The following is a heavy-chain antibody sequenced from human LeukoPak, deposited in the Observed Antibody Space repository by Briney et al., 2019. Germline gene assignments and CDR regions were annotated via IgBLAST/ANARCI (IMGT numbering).Heavy chain of an antibody. Sequence: GGSLRLSYAASGFTFSSYSMNWVRQAPGKGLGWVSYISSSSSTIYYADSVKGRFTISRDNAKNSLYLQMNSLRAEDTAVYYCAREHFANEDLTDEFGPGFDYWGQGTLVTVSS. CDR1: GFTFSSYS. CDR2: ISSSSSTI. D-gene: IGHD1-1*01. J-gene: IGHJ4*02. CDR3: AREHFANEDLTDEFGPGFDY. V-gene: IGHV3-48*01.